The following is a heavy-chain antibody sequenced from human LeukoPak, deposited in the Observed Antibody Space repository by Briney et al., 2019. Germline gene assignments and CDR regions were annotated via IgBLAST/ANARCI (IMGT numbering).Heavy chain of an antibody. V-gene: IGHV4-59*08. CDR3: ASSLYYYDSSGYLQYYFDY. Sequence: PSETLSLTCTVSGGSSSRSYWSWIRQPPGKGLEWIGYIYYSGSTNYNPSLKSRVTISVDTSKNQFSLKLSSVTAADTAVYYCASSLYYYDSSGYLQYYFDYWGQGTLVTVSS. J-gene: IGHJ4*02. D-gene: IGHD3-22*01. CDR1: GGSSSRSY. CDR2: IYYSGST.